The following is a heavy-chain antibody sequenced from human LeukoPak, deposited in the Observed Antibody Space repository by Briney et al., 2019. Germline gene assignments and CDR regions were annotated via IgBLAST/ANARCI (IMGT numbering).Heavy chain of an antibody. CDR1: GGSISSYY. D-gene: IGHD3-3*01. Sequence: SETLSLTCTVSGGSISSYYWSWIRQPAGKGLEWLGRIYTSGSTDYNPSLKTRVTMSVDTSKNQFSLKLSSVTAADTAVYYCARGFRSVRNWFDPWGQGTLVTVSS. J-gene: IGHJ5*02. CDR2: IYTSGST. V-gene: IGHV4-4*07. CDR3: ARGFRSVRNWFDP.